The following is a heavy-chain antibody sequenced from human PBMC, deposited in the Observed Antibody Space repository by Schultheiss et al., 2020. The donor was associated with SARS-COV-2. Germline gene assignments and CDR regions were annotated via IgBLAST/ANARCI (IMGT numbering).Heavy chain of an antibody. CDR3: AKDLDYYDSSGYDAFDI. CDR1: GFTFSSYG. V-gene: IGHV3-30*18. D-gene: IGHD3-22*01. Sequence: SCAASGFTFSSYGMHWVRQAPGKGLEWVAVISYDGSNKYYADSVKGRFTISRDNSKNTLYLQMNSLRAEDTAVYYCAKDLDYYDSSGYDAFDIWGQGTMVTVSS. J-gene: IGHJ3*02. CDR2: ISYDGSNK.